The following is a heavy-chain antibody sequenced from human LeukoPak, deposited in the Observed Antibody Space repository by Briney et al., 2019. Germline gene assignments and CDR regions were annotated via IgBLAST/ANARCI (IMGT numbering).Heavy chain of an antibody. Sequence: ASVKVSCKASGYTFTSYGISWVRQAPGQGLEWMGWINPNSGGTNYAQKFQGRVTMTRDTSISTAYMELSRLRSDDTAVYYCARDLGSTSRYDYWGQGTLVTVSS. CDR1: GYTFTSYG. CDR2: INPNSGGT. CDR3: ARDLGSTSRYDY. V-gene: IGHV1-2*02. J-gene: IGHJ4*02. D-gene: IGHD2-2*01.